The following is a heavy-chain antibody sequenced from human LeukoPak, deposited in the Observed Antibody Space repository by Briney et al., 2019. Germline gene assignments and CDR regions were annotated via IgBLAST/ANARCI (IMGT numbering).Heavy chain of an antibody. CDR1: GLTVSSKC. V-gene: IGHV3-66*02. CDR2: IYSGGTT. J-gene: IGHJ4*02. CDR3: ASATYCGGDCYAFFDY. D-gene: IGHD2-21*02. Sequence: PGGSLRLSCAASGLTVSSKCMSWVRQAPGKGLEWVSVIYSGGTTFYADSVKGRFTISRDNSKNTLYLQMNSLRPEDTAVYHCASATYCGGDCYAFFDYWGQGALVTVSS.